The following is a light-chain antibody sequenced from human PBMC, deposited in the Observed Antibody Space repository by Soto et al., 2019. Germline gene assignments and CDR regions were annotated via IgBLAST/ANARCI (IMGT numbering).Light chain of an antibody. Sequence: QSVLTQPAXXXXXXGQSITISXXGTSSDIGSYTLVSWYQQHPGKAPKLLIYEVSKRPSGVSSRFSGSRSGNTASLTISGLQAEDEADYFCCSYAGSFTYVXGTGTKVTVL. CDR3: CSYAGSFTYV. CDR1: SSDIGSYTL. V-gene: IGLV2-23*02. J-gene: IGLJ1*01. CDR2: EVS.